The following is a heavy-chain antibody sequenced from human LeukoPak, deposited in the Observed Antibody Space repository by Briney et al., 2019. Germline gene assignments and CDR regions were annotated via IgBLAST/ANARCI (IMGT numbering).Heavy chain of an antibody. J-gene: IGHJ4*02. D-gene: IGHD7-27*01. CDR1: GFTFSSYW. CDR3: SGDPGDY. V-gene: IGHV3-7*04. Sequence: GGSLRLSCAASGFTFSSYWMSWARQAPGKGLEWVANINQDGSEKYYVDSVKGRFTISRDNARNSLYLQMNSLGLDDTAVYFCSGDPGDYWGQGTLVSVSS. CDR2: INQDGSEK.